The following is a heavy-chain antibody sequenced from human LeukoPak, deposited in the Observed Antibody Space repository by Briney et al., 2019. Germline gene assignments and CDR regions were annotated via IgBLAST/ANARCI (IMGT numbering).Heavy chain of an antibody. D-gene: IGHD6-19*01. CDR1: GGSISSYY. V-gene: IGHV4-59*01. CDR3: ASESSGRLSDAFDI. CDR2: IYDSGST. Sequence: PSETLSLTCTVSGGSISSYYWSWIRQPPGKGLEWIGYIYDSGSTNYNPSLKSRVTISVDTSKNQFSLKLSSVTAADTAVYYCASESSGRLSDAFDIWGQGTMVTVSS. J-gene: IGHJ3*02.